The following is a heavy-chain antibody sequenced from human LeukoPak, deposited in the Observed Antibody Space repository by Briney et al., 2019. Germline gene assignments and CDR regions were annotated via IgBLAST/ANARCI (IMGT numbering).Heavy chain of an antibody. CDR3: ARSRAFYDSSGDPYYFDY. Sequence: SETLSLTCTVSGGSISSSSYSWGWIRQPPGKGLEWIGGIYYSGSAYHNPSLKSRVTISVDTSKNQVSLKLTSVTAADTALYFCARSRAFYDSSGDPYYFDYWGQGILVTVSS. V-gene: IGHV4-39*07. D-gene: IGHD3-22*01. J-gene: IGHJ4*02. CDR2: IYYSGSA. CDR1: GGSISSSSYS.